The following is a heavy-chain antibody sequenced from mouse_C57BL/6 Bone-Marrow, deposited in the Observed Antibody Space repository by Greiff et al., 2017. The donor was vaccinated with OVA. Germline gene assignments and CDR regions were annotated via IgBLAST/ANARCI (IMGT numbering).Heavy chain of an antibody. Sequence: VHVKQSGPVLVKPGASVKMSCKASGYTFTDYYMNWVKQSHGKSLEWIGVINPYNGGTSYNQKFKGKATLTVDKSSSTAYMELNSLTSEDSAVYYCARRGHFDYWGQGTTLTVSS. CDR2: INPYNGGT. V-gene: IGHV1-19*01. J-gene: IGHJ2*01. CDR3: ARRGHFDY. CDR1: GYTFTDYY.